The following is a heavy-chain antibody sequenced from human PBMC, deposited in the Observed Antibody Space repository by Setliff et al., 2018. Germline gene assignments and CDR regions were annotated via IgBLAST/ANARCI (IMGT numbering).Heavy chain of an antibody. CDR2: ISAYNGNT. D-gene: IGHD3-22*01. Sequence: ASVKVSCKASGYTFSTYGITWVRQAPGQGLEWMGWISAYNGNTNYAQKLQGRVTMTTDTSTSTAYMELRSLRSDDTDVYYCARTVYYDSSGYGVWGQGTQVTVSS. J-gene: IGHJ4*02. V-gene: IGHV1-18*01. CDR3: ARTVYYDSSGYGV. CDR1: GYTFSTYG.